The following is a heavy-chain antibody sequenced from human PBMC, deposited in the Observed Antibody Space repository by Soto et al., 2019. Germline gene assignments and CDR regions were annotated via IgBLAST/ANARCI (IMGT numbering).Heavy chain of an antibody. CDR1: GGSFSGYY. D-gene: IGHD2-2*01. J-gene: IGHJ6*02. CDR3: ARSRPAIVPAAMRVNYYYDMDV. Sequence: PTETVYLTCAVYGGSFSGYYWSWIRQPLGKGLEWIGKINHSGSTNYNPSLTSRVTISVDTSKNQFSLKLSSVTAADTAVYYCARSRPAIVPAAMRVNYYYDMDVWGQGTTVTVSS. V-gene: IGHV4-34*01. CDR2: INHSGST.